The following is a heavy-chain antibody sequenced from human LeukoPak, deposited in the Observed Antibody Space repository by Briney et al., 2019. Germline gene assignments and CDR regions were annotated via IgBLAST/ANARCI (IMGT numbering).Heavy chain of an antibody. Sequence: GGSLRLSCAASGFTFSSYWMYWGRQAPGKGLGRVSSINHNGNVNYYVDSVKGRFTISRDNAKNSLYLQMSNLRAEDTAVYFCARGGGLDVWGQGATVTVSS. CDR1: GFTFSSYW. V-gene: IGHV3-7*03. J-gene: IGHJ6*02. CDR2: INHNGNVN. D-gene: IGHD3-16*01. CDR3: ARGGGLDV.